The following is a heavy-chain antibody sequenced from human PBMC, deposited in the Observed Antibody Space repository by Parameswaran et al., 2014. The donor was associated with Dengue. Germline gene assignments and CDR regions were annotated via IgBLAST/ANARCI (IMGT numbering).Heavy chain of an antibody. J-gene: IGHJ3*02. D-gene: IGHD3-9*01. CDR2: ISAYNGNT. V-gene: IGHV1-18*01. CDR3: ARYGPYYDILTGAFDI. Sequence: WVRQAPGQGLEWMGWISAYNGNTNYAQKLQGRVTMTTDTSTSTAYMELRSLRSDDTAVYYCARYGPYYDILTGAFDIWGQGTTVTVSS.